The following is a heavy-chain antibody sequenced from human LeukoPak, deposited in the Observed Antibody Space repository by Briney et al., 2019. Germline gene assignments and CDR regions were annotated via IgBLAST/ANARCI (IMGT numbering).Heavy chain of an antibody. CDR2: IKQDGSEK. Sequence: GGSLRLSCAASGFTFSSYWMSWVRQAPGKGLEWVANIKQDGSEKYYVDSVKGRFTISRDNAKNSLYLHMNSLTAEDTAMYYCARDWVAGVPFDAFDIWGQGTMVSVSS. CDR3: ARDWVAGVPFDAFDI. D-gene: IGHD3-10*01. CDR1: GFTFSSYW. V-gene: IGHV3-7*03. J-gene: IGHJ3*02.